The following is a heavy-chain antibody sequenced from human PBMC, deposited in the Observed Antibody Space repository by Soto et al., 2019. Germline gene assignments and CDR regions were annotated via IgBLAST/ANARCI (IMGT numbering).Heavy chain of an antibody. J-gene: IGHJ4*02. CDR2: FYDGNT. CDR1: GGSITRRSSY. D-gene: IGHD3-22*01. Sequence: PSETLSLTCIVSGGSITRRSSYWAWIRQPPGKGLEWVGTFYDGNTYHNPSLRSRITIAVDKSKNQFSLKLSSVTAADTAVYYCAQRGGHYYDSSGYYSLFDYWGQGTLVTVSS. CDR3: AQRGGHYYDSSGYYSLFDY. V-gene: IGHV4-39*07.